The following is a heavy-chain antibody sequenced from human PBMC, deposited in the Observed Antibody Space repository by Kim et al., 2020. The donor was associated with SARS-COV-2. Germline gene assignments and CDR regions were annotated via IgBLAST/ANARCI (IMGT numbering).Heavy chain of an antibody. CDR2: IDPTDSYT. J-gene: IGHJ4*02. D-gene: IGHD3-10*01. CDR3: ARERAYYYGSGSQINLIDF. CDR1: GFTFTSFW. V-gene: IGHV5-10-1*01. Sequence: GESLKISCQGSGFTFTSFWITWVRQMPGEGLEWKGRIDPTDSYTNYSPSFRGHVTISVDKSISTAYLHWSSLKASDTAIYYCARERAYYYGSGSQINLIDFWGQGTRVTVSS.